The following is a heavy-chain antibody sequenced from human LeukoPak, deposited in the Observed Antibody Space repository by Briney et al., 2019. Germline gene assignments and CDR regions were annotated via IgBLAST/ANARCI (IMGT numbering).Heavy chain of an antibody. V-gene: IGHV3-21*01. CDR2: ISSTGSYI. D-gene: IGHD1-1*01. CDR1: GFNLNSYM. CDR3: TRVAQSGPTGWFDP. J-gene: IGHJ5*02. Sequence: SGGSLRLSCAASGFNLNSYMLNWVRQAPGKGLEWVSSISSTGSYIYYADSVKGRFTISRDNPGNVVYLQMDSLRAEDTAVYYCTRVAQSGPTGWFDPWGQGTLVTVSS.